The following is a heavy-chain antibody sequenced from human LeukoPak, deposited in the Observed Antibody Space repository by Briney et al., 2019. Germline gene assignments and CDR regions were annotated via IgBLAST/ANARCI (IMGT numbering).Heavy chain of an antibody. CDR1: GSNFSDYA. J-gene: IGHJ4*02. Sequence: GASVKVSCKTSGSNFSDYAVSWVRQAPGQGLEWMGWINPNSGGTNYAQKFQGRVTMTRDTSISTAYMELSRLRSDDTAVYYCARTGGSSYAPFRFDYWGQGTLVTVSS. CDR2: INPNSGGT. CDR3: ARTGGSSYAPFRFDY. D-gene: IGHD2-2*01. V-gene: IGHV1-2*02.